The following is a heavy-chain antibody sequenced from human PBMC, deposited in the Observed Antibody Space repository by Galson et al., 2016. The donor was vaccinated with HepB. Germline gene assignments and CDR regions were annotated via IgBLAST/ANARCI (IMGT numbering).Heavy chain of an antibody. D-gene: IGHD4-17*01. CDR3: AREPHDFGDYGVDY. Sequence: SLRLSCAASGFTFSRYWMSWVRQAPGKGLEWVANIKQDGSKKYYVDSVKGRFTISRDNANNSVFLQMNSLRAEDMAIYYCAREPHDFGDYGVDYWGQGTLVTVSS. CDR1: GFTFSRYW. V-gene: IGHV3-7*01. J-gene: IGHJ4*02. CDR2: IKQDGSKK.